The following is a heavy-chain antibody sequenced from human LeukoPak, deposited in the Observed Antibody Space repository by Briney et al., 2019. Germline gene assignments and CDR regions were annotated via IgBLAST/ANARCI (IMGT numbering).Heavy chain of an antibody. Sequence: PSETLSLTCSVSGYSISSGYYWGWIRQPPGKGLGWIGSISQSGNTFYNPSLKSRVTISVDTSKNHFTLKLSSVTSADTAVYYCARGSASSDWGQGTLVTASS. D-gene: IGHD1-26*01. J-gene: IGHJ4*02. CDR1: GYSISSGYY. CDR2: ISQSGNT. V-gene: IGHV4-38-2*02. CDR3: ARGSASSD.